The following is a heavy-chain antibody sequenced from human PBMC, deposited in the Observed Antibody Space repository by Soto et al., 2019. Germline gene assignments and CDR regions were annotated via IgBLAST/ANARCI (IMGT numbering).Heavy chain of an antibody. V-gene: IGHV3-30*18. D-gene: IGHD3-16*01. CDR2: ISYDGSNK. J-gene: IGHJ3*02. CDR1: GFTFSSYG. CDR3: AKDEGGIGAFDI. Sequence: GGSLRLSCAASGFTFSSYGMHWVRQAPAKGLEWVAVISYDGSNKYYADSVKGRFTIYRDNSKNTLYLQMNSLRAEDTAVYYGAKDEGGIGAFDIWGQGTMVTVSS.